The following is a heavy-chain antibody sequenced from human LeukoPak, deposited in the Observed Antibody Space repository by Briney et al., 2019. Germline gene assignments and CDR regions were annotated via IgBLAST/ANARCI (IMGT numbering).Heavy chain of an antibody. V-gene: IGHV3-53*01. CDR1: GFIVSTKY. CDR3: ARVGDHFRWYLDL. D-gene: IGHD3-10*01. CDR2: LYGGSDT. J-gene: IGHJ2*01. Sequence: GGSLRLSCAASGFIVSTKYMNWVRQAPGKGLEWVSILYGGSDTYYSNSVKGRFTISRDSSKNILFLQMNGLRAEDTAGYYCARVGDHFRWYLDLWGRGTLVTVSS.